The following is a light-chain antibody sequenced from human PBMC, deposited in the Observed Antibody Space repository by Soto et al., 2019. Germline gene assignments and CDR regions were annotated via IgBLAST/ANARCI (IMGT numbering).Light chain of an antibody. V-gene: IGKV1-5*01. J-gene: IGKJ3*01. CDR1: QNINRW. CDR2: DAP. Sequence: DIQMTQTPSTLAPSVGNRVTITCRASQNINRWLAWYQQKPGKAPKVLIYDAPSLERVVPSRFRGCRSGTGFTLTVASVRPDDFATYYWQQYDGNFGPGTKVDFK. CDR3: QQYDGN.